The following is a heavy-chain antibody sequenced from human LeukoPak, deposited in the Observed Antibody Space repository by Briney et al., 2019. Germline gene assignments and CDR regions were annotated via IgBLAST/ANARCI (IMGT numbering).Heavy chain of an antibody. J-gene: IGHJ1*01. CDR2: INHSGST. Sequence: SETLSLTCAVYGGSFSGYYWSWLRQPPGKGLEWIGEINHSGSTNYNPSLKSRVTISVDTSKNQFSLKLSSVTAADTAVYYCAREPPQYSSSQYFQHWGQGTLVTVSS. V-gene: IGHV4-34*01. D-gene: IGHD6-13*01. CDR3: AREPPQYSSSQYFQH. CDR1: GGSFSGYY.